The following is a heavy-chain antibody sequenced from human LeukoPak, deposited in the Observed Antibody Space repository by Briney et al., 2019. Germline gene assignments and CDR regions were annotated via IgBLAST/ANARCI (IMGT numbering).Heavy chain of an antibody. CDR3: ARAGNYYFEY. D-gene: IGHD6-19*01. V-gene: IGHV3-74*01. J-gene: IGHJ4*02. CDR2: MNGDGTTI. CDR1: GFTFSSSW. Sequence: GGALRLSCAGSGFTFSSSWIHWVRQAPGKGLVCVSRMNGDGTTIDYAASVKGRFTISRDNAKNTLYLQMNSLSAEDTAVYYCARAGNYYFEYWGQGTLVTVSS.